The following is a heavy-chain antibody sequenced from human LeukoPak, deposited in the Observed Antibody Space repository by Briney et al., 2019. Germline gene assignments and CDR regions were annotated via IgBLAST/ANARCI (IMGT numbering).Heavy chain of an antibody. D-gene: IGHD3-16*01. CDR3: ARAGELRYMDV. CDR1: GFTFSSYA. CDR2: IKHIGPTT. J-gene: IGHJ6*03. V-gene: IGHV3-48*03. Sequence: PGGSLRLSCAASGFTFSSYAMSWVRQAPGKGLEWVSTIKHIGPTTYYADSAKGRFTISRDNAKNSLFLQMSSLRADDTAIYYCARAGELRYMDVWGKGTAVTVSS.